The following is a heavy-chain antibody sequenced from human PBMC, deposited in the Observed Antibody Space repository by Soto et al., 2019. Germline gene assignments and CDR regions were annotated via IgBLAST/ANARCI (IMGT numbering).Heavy chain of an antibody. D-gene: IGHD2-2*01. Sequence: PSKTLSLTCTVSGGSVSSGSYYWSWIRQPPGKGLEWIGYIYYSGSTNYNPSLKSRVTISVDTSKNQFSLKLSSVTAADTAVYYCARGPQTSYNWFDPCGQGTLVTVSS. CDR1: GGSVSSGSYY. CDR2: IYYSGST. J-gene: IGHJ5*02. V-gene: IGHV4-61*01. CDR3: ARGPQTSYNWFDP.